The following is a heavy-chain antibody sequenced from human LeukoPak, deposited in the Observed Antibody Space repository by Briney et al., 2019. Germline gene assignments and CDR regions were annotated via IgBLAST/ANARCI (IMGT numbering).Heavy chain of an antibody. CDR3: AGEEKQGDAFDI. J-gene: IGHJ3*02. V-gene: IGHV3-48*03. CDR2: ISGSGSNI. Sequence: GGSLRLSCAASGFTFSSYEMNWVRQAPGKGLEWVLYISGSGSNIYYADSVKGRFTISRDNAKNSLYLQMNSLRAEDTAVYYCAGEEKQGDAFDIWGQGTMVTVSS. CDR1: GFTFSSYE.